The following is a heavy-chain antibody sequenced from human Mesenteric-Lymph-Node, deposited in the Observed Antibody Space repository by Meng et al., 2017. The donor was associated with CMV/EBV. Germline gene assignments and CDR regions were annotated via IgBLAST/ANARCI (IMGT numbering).Heavy chain of an antibody. CDR2: VFYSGRP. Sequence: SETLSLTCTVSGGSISSYYWSWIRQPPGKGLEWIGYVFYSGRPNYNPSLKSRVTTSVDTSRNQFSLRLSSVTAADTAVYYCARVSEGYSNYEYYYYYGLDIWGQGTTVTVSS. J-gene: IGHJ6*02. CDR1: GGSISSYY. D-gene: IGHD4-11*01. CDR3: ARVSEGYSNYEYYYYYGLDI. V-gene: IGHV4-59*01.